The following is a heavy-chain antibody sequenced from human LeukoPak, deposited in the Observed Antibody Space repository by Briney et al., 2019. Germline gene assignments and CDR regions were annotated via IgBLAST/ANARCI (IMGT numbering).Heavy chain of an antibody. CDR3: ARQHYYDSSGLLDL. J-gene: IGHJ2*01. Sequence: SVTLSLTCTVSGGSISSYYWSWIRQPPGKGLEWIGYIYYSGSTNYNPSLKSRVTISVDTSKNQFSLKLSSVTAADTAVYYCARQHYYDSSGLLDLWGRGTLVTVSS. CDR2: IYYSGST. V-gene: IGHV4-59*08. CDR1: GGSISSYY. D-gene: IGHD3-22*01.